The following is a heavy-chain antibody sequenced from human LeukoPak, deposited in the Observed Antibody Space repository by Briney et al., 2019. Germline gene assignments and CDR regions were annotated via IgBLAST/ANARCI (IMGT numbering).Heavy chain of an antibody. D-gene: IGHD6-19*01. V-gene: IGHV6-1*01. Sequence: SQTLSLTCAISGDSVSNKSVIWNWVRQSPSRGLEWLGRTYYNSKWNKDYAVPMKSRISINPDTSKNHVSLQMNSVTPEDTAVHYCARGVAGKGAFDLWGRGTMVTVSS. CDR2: TYYNSKWNK. CDR1: GDSVSNKSVI. CDR3: ARGVAGKGAFDL. J-gene: IGHJ3*01.